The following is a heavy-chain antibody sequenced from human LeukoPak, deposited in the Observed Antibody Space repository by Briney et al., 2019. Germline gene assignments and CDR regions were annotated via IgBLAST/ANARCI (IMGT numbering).Heavy chain of an antibody. D-gene: IGHD6-19*01. CDR1: GFTFSNYW. J-gene: IGHJ3*02. CDR2: IKQDGSEK. V-gene: IGHV3-7*01. Sequence: GGSLRLSCVASGFTFSNYWMSWVRQAPGKGLEWVANIKQDGSEKYYVDSVKGRFTISRDNAKKSLYLQMNSLRAEDTAVYYCAKEYPVAAIDVFDIWGQGTMVTVSS. CDR3: AKEYPVAAIDVFDI.